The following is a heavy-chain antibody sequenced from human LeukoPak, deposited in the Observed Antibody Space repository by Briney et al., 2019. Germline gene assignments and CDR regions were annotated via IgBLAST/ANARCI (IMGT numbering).Heavy chain of an antibody. CDR2: ISNRGSYI. D-gene: IGHD2-2*01. CDR3: ARDKYCSSTSCYLFDY. CDR1: GFTFSSYS. Sequence: PGGSLRLSCAASGFTFSSYSMNWVRQAPGKGLEWVSSISNRGSYIYYADSVKGRFTISRDNAKNSLYLQMNSLRAEDTAVYYCARDKYCSSTSCYLFDYWGQGTLVTVSS. J-gene: IGHJ4*02. V-gene: IGHV3-21*01.